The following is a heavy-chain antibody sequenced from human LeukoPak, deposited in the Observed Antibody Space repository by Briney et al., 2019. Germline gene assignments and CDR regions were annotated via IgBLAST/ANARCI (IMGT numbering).Heavy chain of an antibody. CDR1: GYTFTSYD. D-gene: IGHD1-20*01. CDR3: AREPITGTTYYYGMDV. CDR2: IIPIFGTA. J-gene: IGHJ6*02. Sequence: ASVKVSCKASGYTFTSYDINWVRQAPGQGLEWMGGIIPIFGTANYAQKFQGRVTITADESTSTAYMELSSLRSEDTAVYYCAREPITGTTYYYGMDVWGQGTTVTVSS. V-gene: IGHV1-69*13.